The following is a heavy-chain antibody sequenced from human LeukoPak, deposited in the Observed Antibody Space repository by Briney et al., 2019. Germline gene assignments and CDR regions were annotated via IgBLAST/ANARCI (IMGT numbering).Heavy chain of an antibody. CDR1: GGSFSGYY. V-gene: IGHV4-34*01. J-gene: IGHJ4*02. CDR2: INHSGST. D-gene: IGHD3-10*01. Sequence: SEALSLTCAVYGGSFSGYYWSWIRRPPGKGLEWVGEINHSGSTNYNPTLKSRVNISVDTSKNQFSLKLSSVTAADTAVYYCARGSPFTYYYGSGSSKRGFDYWGQGTLVTVSS. CDR3: ARGSPFTYYYGSGSSKRGFDY.